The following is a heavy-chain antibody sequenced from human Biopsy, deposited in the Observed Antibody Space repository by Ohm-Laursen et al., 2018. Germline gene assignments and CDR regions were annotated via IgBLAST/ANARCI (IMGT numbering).Heavy chain of an antibody. CDR2: LYSAGNT. CDR1: GFNIRVSY. Sequence: SLRLSCAASGFNIRVSYMGWVRQPPGKGLGWLSLLYSAGNTYYADSVKGRFTISRDNAKNSLYLQMNSLRAEDTAVYYCARDYPSYSSVWYREPIIHCWGQGTLVTVSS. D-gene: IGHD6-19*01. CDR3: ARDYPSYSSVWYREPIIHC. J-gene: IGHJ4*02. V-gene: IGHV3-66*01.